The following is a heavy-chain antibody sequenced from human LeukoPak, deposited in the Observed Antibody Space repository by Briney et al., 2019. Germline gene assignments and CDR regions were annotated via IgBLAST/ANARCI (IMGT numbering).Heavy chain of an antibody. Sequence: ASVKVSCEASGYTFTSYGISWVRQAPGQGLEWMGWISAYNGNTNYAQKLQGRVTMTTDTSTSTAYMELRSLRSDDTAVYYCARDPYVYVWGSYRSFDYWGQGTLVTVSS. CDR2: ISAYNGNT. D-gene: IGHD3-16*02. CDR3: ARDPYVYVWGSYRSFDY. V-gene: IGHV1-18*01. CDR1: GYTFTSYG. J-gene: IGHJ4*02.